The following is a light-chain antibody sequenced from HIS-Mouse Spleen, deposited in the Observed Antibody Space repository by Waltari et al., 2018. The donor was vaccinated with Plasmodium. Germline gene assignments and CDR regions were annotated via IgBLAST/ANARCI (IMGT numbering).Light chain of an antibody. CDR2: GAS. Sequence: EIGMTQSPATVSVSPGERATLPCRASQSVSSNLACYQQKPGQAPRLLIYGASTRATGIPARFSPSGSRTQFTLTLSGLQSEEFTVYYFQQYNNWSFTLGPGTKVDIK. J-gene: IGKJ3*01. CDR3: QQYNNWSFT. CDR1: QSVSSN. V-gene: IGKV3-15*01.